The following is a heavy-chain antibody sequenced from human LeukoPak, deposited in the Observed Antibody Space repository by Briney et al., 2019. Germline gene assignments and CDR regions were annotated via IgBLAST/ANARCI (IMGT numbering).Heavy chain of an antibody. CDR3: AKKIPGNYGYDS. J-gene: IGHJ4*02. CDR1: GFTFSSSA. CDR2: SGIGGDT. Sequence: PGGSLRLSCVASGFTFSSSAMNWVRQAPGKGLEWVSASGIGGDTYFADSVKGRFTVSRDNSKNTVYLHMTSLRVDDTAVYYCAKKIPGNYGYDSWGQGTLVTVSP. D-gene: IGHD3-9*01. V-gene: IGHV3-23*01.